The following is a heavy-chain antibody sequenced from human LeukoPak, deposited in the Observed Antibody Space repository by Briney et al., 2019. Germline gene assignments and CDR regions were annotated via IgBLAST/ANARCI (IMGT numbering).Heavy chain of an antibody. V-gene: IGHV3-23*01. D-gene: IGHD3-10*01. J-gene: IGHJ4*02. CDR2: ISGSATDS. CDR1: GFTFSNHA. Sequence: PGGSLRLSCAASGFTFSNHAMNWVRQAPGKGLEWVSGISGSATDSYYADSVEGRFTISRDNSKNTLYLRMNSLRAEDTALYYCANLDSYYYGSRSPFDYWGQGTLVTVSS. CDR3: ANLDSYYYGSRSPFDY.